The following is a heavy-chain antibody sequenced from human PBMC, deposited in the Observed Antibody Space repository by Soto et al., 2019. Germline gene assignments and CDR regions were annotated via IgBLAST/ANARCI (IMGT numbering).Heavy chain of an antibody. CDR3: AKDWAGYYYGMDV. CDR2: ISYDGSNK. Sequence: GGSLRLSCAASGFTFSSYGMHWVRQAPGKGLEWVAVISYDGSNKYYADSVKGRFTISRDNSKNTLYLQMNSLRAEDTAVYYCAKDWAGYYYGMDVWGQGTTVTVSS. J-gene: IGHJ6*02. V-gene: IGHV3-30*18. CDR1: GFTFSSYG. D-gene: IGHD6-19*01.